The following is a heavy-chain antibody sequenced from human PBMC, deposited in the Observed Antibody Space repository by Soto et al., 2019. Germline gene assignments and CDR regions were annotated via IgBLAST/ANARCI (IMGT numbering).Heavy chain of an antibody. D-gene: IGHD5-18*01. Sequence: ASVKVSGKASGYTFNNYGISWVRQAPGQGLEWMGWISPHNGNTNTAEKSQGRVTMTTDTSTRTAYMQVTSLMSDDAAVYFCARVDGYSWWAIAYWGQGTLVTVSS. CDR1: GYTFNNYG. CDR2: ISPHNGNT. CDR3: ARVDGYSWWAIAY. V-gene: IGHV1-18*04. J-gene: IGHJ4*02.